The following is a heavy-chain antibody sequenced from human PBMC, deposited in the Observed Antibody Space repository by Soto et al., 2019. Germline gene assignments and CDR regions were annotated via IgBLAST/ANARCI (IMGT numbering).Heavy chain of an antibody. J-gene: IGHJ4*02. Sequence: ASVKVSCKVSGYTLTELSMHWVRQAPGKGLEWVGGFDPEDGETIYAQKFQGRVTMTEDTFTDTAYMELSSLRSEDTAVYYCATVSAYCGGDCYPGYFDYWGQGTLVTVSS. CDR3: ATVSAYCGGDCYPGYFDY. D-gene: IGHD2-21*02. V-gene: IGHV1-24*01. CDR2: FDPEDGET. CDR1: GYTLTELS.